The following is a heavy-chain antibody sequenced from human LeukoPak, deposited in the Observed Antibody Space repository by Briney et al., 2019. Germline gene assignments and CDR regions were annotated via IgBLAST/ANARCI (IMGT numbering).Heavy chain of an antibody. CDR1: GGSISSYY. J-gene: IGHJ3*02. D-gene: IGHD6-19*01. CDR2: IYTSGST. V-gene: IGHV4-4*07. Sequence: PSETLSLTCTVSGGSISSYYWSWIRQPAGKGLEWIGRIYTSGSTNYNPSLKSRVTMSVDTSKNQFSLKLSSVTAADTAVYYCARDLSSSGWYGSGAFDIWGQGTMVTVSS. CDR3: ARDLSSSGWYGSGAFDI.